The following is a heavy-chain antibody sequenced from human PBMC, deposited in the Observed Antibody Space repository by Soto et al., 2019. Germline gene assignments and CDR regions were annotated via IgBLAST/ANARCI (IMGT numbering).Heavy chain of an antibody. CDR2: MNPKSANT. V-gene: IGHV1-8*01. CDR3: ARAPSWATTVPPYYFDY. CDR1: RYTFISYD. J-gene: IGHJ4*02. D-gene: IGHD4-4*01. Sequence: QVQLVQSGAEVKKPGASVKVSCKASRYTFISYDINWVRQATGQGLEWMGWMNPKSANTGYAQNFQGRVTMTRNTSISTAYMELSSMRPEDTAGYYCARAPSWATTVPPYYFDYRGQGTLVTVSS.